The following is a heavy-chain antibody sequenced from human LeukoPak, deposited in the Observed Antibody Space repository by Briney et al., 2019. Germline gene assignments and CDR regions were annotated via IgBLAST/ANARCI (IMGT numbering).Heavy chain of an antibody. Sequence: SETLSLTCTVSGGSISSSRDYWAWIRQPPGKGLEWIANIYYSGSTYYSPSLKSRVTISVDTSKNQFSLKLSSVTAADTAVCYCARSAWIQLWWTFDYWGQGTPVTVSS. D-gene: IGHD5-18*01. CDR2: IYYSGST. V-gene: IGHV4-39*07. CDR1: GGSISSSRDY. CDR3: ARSAWIQLWWTFDY. J-gene: IGHJ4*02.